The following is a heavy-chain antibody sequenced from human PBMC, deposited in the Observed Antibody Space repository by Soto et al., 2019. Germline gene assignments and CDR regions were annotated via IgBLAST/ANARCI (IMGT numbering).Heavy chain of an antibody. V-gene: IGHV4-31*03. D-gene: IGHD6-13*01. CDR3: ARDQGIAAAGTGDFDY. J-gene: IGHJ4*02. CDR1: GGSISSGGYY. CDR2: IYYSGST. Sequence: QVQLQESGPGLVKPSQTLSLTCTVSGGSISSGGYYWSWIRQHPGKGLEWIGYIYYSGSTYYNPSLKSRVTISVDTSKNQFSLKLSSVTAADTAVYYCARDQGIAAAGTGDFDYWGQGTLVTVSS.